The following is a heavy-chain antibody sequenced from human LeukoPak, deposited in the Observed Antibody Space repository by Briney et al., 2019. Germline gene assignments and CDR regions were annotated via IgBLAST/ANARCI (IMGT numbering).Heavy chain of an antibody. CDR3: ARESPAICFDY. CDR1: GGSISSGGYY. J-gene: IGHJ4*02. D-gene: IGHD2-2*01. Sequence: PSETLSLTCTVSGGSISSGGYYWSWIRQHPGKGLEWIGYIYYSGSTYYNPSLKSRVTISVDTSKNQFSLKLSSVTAADTAVYYCARESPAICFDYWGQGTLVTVSS. CDR2: IYYSGST. V-gene: IGHV4-31*03.